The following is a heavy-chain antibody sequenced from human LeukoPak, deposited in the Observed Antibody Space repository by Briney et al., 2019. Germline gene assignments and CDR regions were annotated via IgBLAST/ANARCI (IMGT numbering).Heavy chain of an antibody. J-gene: IGHJ4*02. V-gene: IGHV1-46*01. CDR2: INPSGGST. Sequence: GASVKVSCKASGYTFTSYYMHWVRQAPGQGLEWMGIINPSGGSTSYAQKFQGRVTMTRDTSTSTVYMELSSLRSEDTAVYYCVRDPVAGHLDYWGQGTLVTVSS. CDR3: VRDPVAGHLDY. D-gene: IGHD6-19*01. CDR1: GYTFTSYY.